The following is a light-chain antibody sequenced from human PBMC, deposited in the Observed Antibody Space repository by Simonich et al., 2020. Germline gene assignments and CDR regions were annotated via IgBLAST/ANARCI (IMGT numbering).Light chain of an antibody. CDR1: PGISSW. Sequence: DIQMTQSPSTLSASVGDRVTITCRASPGISSWLAWYQQKPGKAPKLLIYKASSLESGVPSRFSGSGSGTEFTLTISSLQTDDFATYYGQQYNRYPYTFGQGTKLEIK. J-gene: IGKJ2*01. V-gene: IGKV1-5*03. CDR2: KAS. CDR3: QQYNRYPYT.